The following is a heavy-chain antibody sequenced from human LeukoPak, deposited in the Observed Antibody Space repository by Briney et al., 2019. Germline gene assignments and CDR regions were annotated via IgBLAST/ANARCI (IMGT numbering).Heavy chain of an antibody. Sequence: PGRSLRLSCAASGFTFTNYWVTWVRQGPGKGLEWVANIKQDVSEKYYIASVRGRFTISRDNAKNSLYLQMSSLTVEDTAVYYCARSNLAAFDSWGQGALVTVSS. V-gene: IGHV3-7*04. CDR3: ARSNLAAFDS. D-gene: IGHD6-25*01. J-gene: IGHJ4*02. CDR1: GFTFTNYW. CDR2: IKQDVSEK.